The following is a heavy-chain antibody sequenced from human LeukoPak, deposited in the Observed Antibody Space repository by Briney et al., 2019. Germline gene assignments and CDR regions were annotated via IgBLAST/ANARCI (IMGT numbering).Heavy chain of an antibody. CDR3: ARNVRLGSGELSFAPFKNWFDP. D-gene: IGHD3-16*02. CDR2: INHSGST. J-gene: IGHJ5*02. V-gene: IGHV4-34*01. Sequence: PSETLSLTCAVYGGSFSIYYWSWIRQPPGKGLEWIGEINHSGSTNYNPSLKSRVTISVDTSKNQFSLQLNSVTPEDTAVYYCARNVRLGSGELSFAPFKNWFDPWGQGTLVTVSS. CDR1: GGSFSIYY.